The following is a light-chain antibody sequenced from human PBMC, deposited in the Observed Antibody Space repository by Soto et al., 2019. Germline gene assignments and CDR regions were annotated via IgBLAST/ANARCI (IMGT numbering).Light chain of an antibody. CDR3: QQYNNWPAT. Sequence: EIVMTQSPATLSVSPGERATLSCRASQSVSSNLAWYQQKPGQAPRLLIYGASTRATGIQARFSGSESGTEFPLTISRLQAEDFAVYYCQQYNNWPATFGQGTKVEIK. J-gene: IGKJ1*01. V-gene: IGKV3D-15*01. CDR1: QSVSSN. CDR2: GAS.